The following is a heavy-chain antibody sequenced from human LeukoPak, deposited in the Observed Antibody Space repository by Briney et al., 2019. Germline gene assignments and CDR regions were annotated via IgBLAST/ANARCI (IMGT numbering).Heavy chain of an antibody. CDR1: GGSISSGGYS. V-gene: IGHV4-30-2*01. CDR2: IYHSGST. J-gene: IGHJ5*02. CDR3: ARAESDYGDWFDP. D-gene: IGHD3-16*01. Sequence: SETLSLTCAVSGGSISSGGYSWSWIRQPPGKGLEWIGYIYHSGSTYYNPSLKSRVTISVDRSKNQFSLKLSSVTAADTAVYYCARAESDYGDWFDPWGQGTLVTVSS.